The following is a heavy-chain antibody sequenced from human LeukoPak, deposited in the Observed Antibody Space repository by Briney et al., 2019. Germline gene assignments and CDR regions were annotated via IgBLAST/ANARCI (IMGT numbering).Heavy chain of an antibody. CDR3: ARGTMVRGVIEV. CDR2: IIPILGIA. V-gene: IGHV1-69*04. J-gene: IGHJ4*02. CDR1: GGTFSSYV. Sequence: SVKVSCKASGGTFSSYVISGVRQARGQGLEGMGRIIPILGIANYAQKFQGRVTITADKTTSTAYMELSSLRSEDTAVYYCARGTMVRGVIEVWGQGTLVTVSS. D-gene: IGHD3-10*01.